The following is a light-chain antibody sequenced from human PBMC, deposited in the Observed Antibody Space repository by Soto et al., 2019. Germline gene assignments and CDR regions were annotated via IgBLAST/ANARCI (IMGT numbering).Light chain of an antibody. CDR1: QSVSSN. J-gene: IGKJ1*01. V-gene: IGKV3-15*01. CDR2: DAS. Sequence: EIVMTQSPATLSVSPGERATLSCRASQSVSSNLAWYQQKPGQAPRLLIHDASTRATGISVRFSGSGSGTEFTLTISSLQSEDFAVYYCQQYNNWLWTFGQGTKVEIK. CDR3: QQYNNWLWT.